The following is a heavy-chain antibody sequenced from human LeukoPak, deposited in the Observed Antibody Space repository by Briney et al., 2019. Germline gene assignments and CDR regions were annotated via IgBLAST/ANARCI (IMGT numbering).Heavy chain of an antibody. Sequence: NPSETLSLTCAVYGGSFSGYYWSWVRQPPGKGLEWIGEINHSGSTNYNPSLKSRVTISVDTSKNQFSLKLSSVTAADTAAYYCARGTWIQLWAFDYWGQGTLVTVSS. J-gene: IGHJ4*02. V-gene: IGHV4-34*01. CDR3: ARGTWIQLWAFDY. D-gene: IGHD5-18*01. CDR1: GGSFSGYY. CDR2: INHSGST.